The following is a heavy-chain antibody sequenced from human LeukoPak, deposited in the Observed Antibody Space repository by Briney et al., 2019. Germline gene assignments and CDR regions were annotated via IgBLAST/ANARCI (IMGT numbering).Heavy chain of an antibody. Sequence: GASVKVSCKVSGYTLTELSMHWVRQAPGKGLEWMGGFDPEDGETIYAQKFQGRVTMTEDTSTDTAYMELSSLRSEDTAVYYCATDPRVTMVRGVTNDYWGQGTLVTVSS. D-gene: IGHD3-10*01. CDR1: GYTLTELS. CDR3: ATDPRVTMVRGVTNDY. CDR2: FDPEDGET. J-gene: IGHJ4*02. V-gene: IGHV1-24*01.